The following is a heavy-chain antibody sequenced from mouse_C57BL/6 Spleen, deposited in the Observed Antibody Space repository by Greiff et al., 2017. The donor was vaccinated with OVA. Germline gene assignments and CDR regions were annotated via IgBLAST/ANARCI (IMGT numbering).Heavy chain of an antibody. CDR2: IYPGSGST. J-gene: IGHJ2*01. Sequence: QVQLQQSGAELVKPGASVKMSCKASGYTFTSYWITWVKQRPGQGLEWIGDIYPGSGSTNYNEKFKSKATLTVDTSSSTAYMQLSSLTSEDSAVYYCARRYYGSSYDWGQGTTLTVSS. V-gene: IGHV1-55*01. CDR3: ARRYYGSSYD. CDR1: GYTFTSYW. D-gene: IGHD1-1*01.